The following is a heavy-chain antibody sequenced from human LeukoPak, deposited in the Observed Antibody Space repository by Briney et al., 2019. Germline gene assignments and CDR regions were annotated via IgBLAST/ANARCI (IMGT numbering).Heavy chain of an antibody. D-gene: IGHD2-21*02. CDR2: IKQDGSEK. J-gene: IGHJ3*02. V-gene: IGHV3-7*01. CDR3: AREGVVTDPDAFDI. Sequence: TGGSLRLSCAASGFTFSSYWMSWVRQAPGKGLEWAANIKQDGSEKYYVDSVKGRFTISRDNAKNSLYLQMNSLRAEDTAVYYCAREGVVTDPDAFDIWGQGTMVTVSS. CDR1: GFTFSSYW.